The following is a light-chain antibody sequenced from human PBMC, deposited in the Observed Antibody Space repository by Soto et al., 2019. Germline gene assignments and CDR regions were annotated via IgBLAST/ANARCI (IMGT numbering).Light chain of an antibody. J-gene: IGKJ1*01. CDR2: ATS. V-gene: IGKV1-6*01. CDR1: QGIRND. Sequence: AIQMTQSPSSLSASVGDRVTITCRTSQGIRNDLGWYQQKPGKAPKLLIYATSSLQSGVPSRFSGSGSGTDFTLTISRLQPEDFATYYCLQTYTYPRTFGQGTRVEIK. CDR3: LQTYTYPRT.